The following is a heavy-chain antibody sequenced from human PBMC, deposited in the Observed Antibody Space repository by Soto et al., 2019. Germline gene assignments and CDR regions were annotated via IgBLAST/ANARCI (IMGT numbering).Heavy chain of an antibody. CDR1: GYKVSTWHNFTSYW. CDR2: IYPGDSDT. J-gene: IGHJ6*02. Sequence: PGESLKISCMGSGYKVSTWHNFTSYWIAWVRQMPGEGLEWMGIIYPGDSDTRYSPSFQGQVTISADKSINSVYLQWSSLKASDTATYYCARLGFNYDFLIGYYNVPDYYGIDAWGQGNTLPISS. V-gene: IGHV5-51*01. D-gene: IGHD3-9*01. CDR3: ARLGFNYDFLIGYYNVPDYYGIDA.